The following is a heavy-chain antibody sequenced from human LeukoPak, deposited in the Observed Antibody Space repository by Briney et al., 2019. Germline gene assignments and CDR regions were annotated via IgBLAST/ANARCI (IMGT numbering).Heavy chain of an antibody. Sequence: RPGGSLRLSCAASGFTFSSYGMHWVRQAPGKGLEWVAVIWYDGSNKYYADSVKGRFTISRDNSKNTLYLQMNSLRAEDTAVYYCARDFDTSVANFQHWGQGTLVTVSS. V-gene: IGHV3-33*01. D-gene: IGHD3-22*01. CDR2: IWYDGSNK. J-gene: IGHJ1*01. CDR3: ARDFDTSVANFQH. CDR1: GFTFSSYG.